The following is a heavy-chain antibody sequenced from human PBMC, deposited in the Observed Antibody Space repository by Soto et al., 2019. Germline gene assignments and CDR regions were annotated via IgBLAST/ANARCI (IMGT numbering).Heavy chain of an antibody. CDR2: VHHSWGS. J-gene: IGHJ6*02. V-gene: IGHV4-59*08. CDR1: GGSISSYY. CDR3: ARQGFGPLHGLVDV. D-gene: IGHD3-10*01. Sequence: QVQLQESGPGLVKPSETMSLSCTVSGGSISSYYWNWFRQSPGKRMEWIGYVHHSWGSSYNPSLQSRVAISLDTSKSQFSLKVTSVTATDTAVYYCARQGFGPLHGLVDVCGQGTTVTVSS.